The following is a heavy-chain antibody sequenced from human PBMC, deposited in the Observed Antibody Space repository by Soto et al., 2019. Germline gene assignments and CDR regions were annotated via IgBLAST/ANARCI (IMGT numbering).Heavy chain of an antibody. CDR3: VRNGYVLRYFDYLRYGMDL. CDR1: GFSLSSYW. V-gene: IGHV3-74*03. J-gene: IGHJ6*02. CDR2: INSDGTDT. D-gene: IGHD3-9*01. Sequence: EVQLVESGGGSVQPGGSLRLSCVAHGFSLSSYWMYWVRQAPGQGLVWVSHINSDGTDTKYADAVKGRFSISRDNARNTVYLQMNNLRGADTAVYYCVRNGYVLRYFDYLRYGMDLWGQGTTVIVSS.